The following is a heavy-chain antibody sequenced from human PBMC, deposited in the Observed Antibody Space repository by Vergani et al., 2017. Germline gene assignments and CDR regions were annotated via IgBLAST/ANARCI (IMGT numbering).Heavy chain of an antibody. CDR3: ARDNKQLRPRAFDL. CDR2: LCPSGST. J-gene: IGHJ3*01. Sequence: QVQMQESGPGLVKTSETLSLTCSASGAPISYWCWSWLRQPAGKGLEWIGRLCPSGSTNYKPSLKSRVTMSIDTSKNQFSLKLTSVTAADTAVYYCARDNKQLRPRAFDLWGQGTMVTVSS. V-gene: IGHV4-4*07. D-gene: IGHD4-23*01. CDR1: GAPISYWC.